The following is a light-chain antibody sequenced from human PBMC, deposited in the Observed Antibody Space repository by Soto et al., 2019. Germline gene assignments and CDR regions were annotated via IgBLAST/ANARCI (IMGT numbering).Light chain of an antibody. J-gene: IGKJ4*01. CDR3: QKHDYAPLT. CDR2: TSS. V-gene: IGKV1-27*01. Sequence: DIQMTQSPSTLSASVGDRVTITCRASQSISDRLAWYQQKPGKVPKLLIYTSSTLQSGVPSRFSGSGSGTDFTLTISSLQPEDVATYYCQKHDYAPLTFGGGTKV. CDR1: QSISDR.